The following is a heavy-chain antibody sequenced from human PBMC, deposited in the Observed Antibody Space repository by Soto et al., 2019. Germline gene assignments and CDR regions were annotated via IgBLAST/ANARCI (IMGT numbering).Heavy chain of an antibody. J-gene: IGHJ3*01. V-gene: IGHV4-59*01. Sequence: QVQLQESGPGVVKPSETLSLTCTVTGASIINDYWNWIRQPPVKGLEWIGFVYDSGSTSYNSSLKSRLTISVDTSKNQFSLKLSSVTAADTAVYYCVRQVGATGSYSYAVWGQGTMVTVSS. CDR1: GASIINDY. D-gene: IGHD1-26*01. CDR3: VRQVGATGSYSYAV. CDR2: VYDSGST.